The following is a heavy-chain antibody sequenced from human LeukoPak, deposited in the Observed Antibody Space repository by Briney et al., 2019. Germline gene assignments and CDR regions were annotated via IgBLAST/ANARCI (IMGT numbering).Heavy chain of an antibody. CDR2: INPSGGST. Sequence: ASVKVSCKVSGYTLTELSMHWVRQAPGQGLEWMGIINPSGGSTSYAQKFQGRVTMTRDTSTSTVYMELSNLRSEDTAVYYCARNLGRDGYNPLGWGQGTLVTVSS. D-gene: IGHD5-24*01. CDR3: ARNLGRDGYNPLG. CDR1: GYTLTELS. J-gene: IGHJ4*02. V-gene: IGHV1-46*01.